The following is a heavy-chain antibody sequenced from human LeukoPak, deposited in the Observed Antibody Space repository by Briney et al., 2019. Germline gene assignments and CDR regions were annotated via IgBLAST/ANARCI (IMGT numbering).Heavy chain of an antibody. D-gene: IGHD2-2*01. CDR2: IKQDGSEK. CDR1: GFTFSSYW. Sequence: GGSLRLFCAASGFTFSSYWMSWLRQAPGKGLEWVANIKQDGSEKYYVDSVKGRFTIFRDNAKNSLYLQMNSLRAEDTAVYYCAKYQLLSVGRNWFDPWGQGTLVTVSS. V-gene: IGHV3-7*01. J-gene: IGHJ5*02. CDR3: AKYQLLSVGRNWFDP.